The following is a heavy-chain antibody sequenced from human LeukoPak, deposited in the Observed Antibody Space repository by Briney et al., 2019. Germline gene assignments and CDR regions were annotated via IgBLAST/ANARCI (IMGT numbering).Heavy chain of an antibody. J-gene: IGHJ6*03. CDR2: ISSSGNTI. CDR3: VRRITLFGVAVSYCMDV. V-gene: IGHV3-48*01. D-gene: IGHD3-3*01. Sequence: GGCLRLYCAASGFTFDSYNMNWVRQAPGKGLELVSHISSSGNTIYYIDSVKGRFTISRDYAKRSLYLQMNNLRADDTAVYYCVRRITLFGVAVSYCMDVWGRGTTVAVSS. CDR1: GFTFDSYN.